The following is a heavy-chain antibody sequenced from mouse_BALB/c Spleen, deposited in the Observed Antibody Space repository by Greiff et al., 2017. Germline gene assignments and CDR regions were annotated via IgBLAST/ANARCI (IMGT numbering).Heavy chain of an antibody. CDR2: ISYSGST. V-gene: IGHV3-8*02. CDR3: ARWRGNYHTWFAY. D-gene: IGHD2-1*01. Sequence: EVQLVESGPSLVKPSQTLSLTCSVTGDSITSGYWNWIRKFPGNKLEYMGYISYSGSTYYNPSLKSRISITRDTSKNQYYLQLNSVTTEDTATYYCARWRGNYHTWFAYWGQGTLVTVSA. CDR1: GDSITSGY. J-gene: IGHJ3*01.